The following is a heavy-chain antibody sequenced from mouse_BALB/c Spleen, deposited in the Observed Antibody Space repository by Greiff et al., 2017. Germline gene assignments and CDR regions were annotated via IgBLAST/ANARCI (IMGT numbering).Heavy chain of an antibody. Sequence: QVQLQQSGPGLVQPSQSLSITCTVSGFSLTSYGVHWVRQSPGKGLEWLGVIWSGGSTDYNAAFISRLSISKDNSKSQVFFKMNSLQADDTAIYYCARNEGLGFAYWGQGTLVTVSA. CDR1: GFSLTSYG. D-gene: IGHD3-3*01. CDR3: ARNEGLGFAY. CDR2: IWSGGST. J-gene: IGHJ3*01. V-gene: IGHV2-4-1*01.